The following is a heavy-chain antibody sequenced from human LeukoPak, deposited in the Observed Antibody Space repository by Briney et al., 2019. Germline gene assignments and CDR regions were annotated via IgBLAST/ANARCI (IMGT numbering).Heavy chain of an antibody. Sequence: SVKVSCKASGGTFSSYAISWVRQAPGQGLEWMGGIIPIFGTANYAQKFQGRVTITADESTSTAYMELSSLRSEDTAVYYCAREGLGYNYGNWFDPWGQGTLVTVS. CDR2: IIPIFGTA. D-gene: IGHD5-24*01. V-gene: IGHV1-69*01. CDR3: AREGLGYNYGNWFDP. CDR1: GGTFSSYA. J-gene: IGHJ5*02.